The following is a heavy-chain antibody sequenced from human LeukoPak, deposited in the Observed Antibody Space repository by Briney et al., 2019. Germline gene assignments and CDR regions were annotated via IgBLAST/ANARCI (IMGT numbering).Heavy chain of an antibody. CDR1: GYTFTGYY. CDR3: ASYDFWSGYYIDAFDI. D-gene: IGHD3-3*01. CDR2: INPNSGGT. Sequence: ASVKVSCKASGYTFTGYYMHWVRQAPGQGLEWMGWINPNSGGTNYAQKFQGRVTMTRDTSISTAYMELSRLRSDDTAVYYCASYDFWSGYYIDAFDIRGQGTMVTVSS. V-gene: IGHV1-2*02. J-gene: IGHJ3*02.